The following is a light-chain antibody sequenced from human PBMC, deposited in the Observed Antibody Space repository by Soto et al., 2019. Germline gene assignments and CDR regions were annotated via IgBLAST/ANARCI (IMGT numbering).Light chain of an antibody. J-gene: IGLJ1*01. CDR1: SGDVGGYDC. CDR2: EVS. Sequence: QSALTQPASVSGSPGQSITISCTGTSGDVGGYDCVSWYQQYPGKAPKLMIYEVSNRPSGVSNRFSGSKSGNTASLTISGLQAEDETDYYCSSYTARSTAAYVFGPGTKLTVL. V-gene: IGLV2-14*01. CDR3: SSYTARSTAAYV.